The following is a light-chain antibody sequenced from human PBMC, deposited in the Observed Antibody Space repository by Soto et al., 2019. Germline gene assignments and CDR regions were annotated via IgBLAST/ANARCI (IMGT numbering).Light chain of an antibody. CDR2: LAS. CDR1: HAVNTR. J-gene: IGKJ1*01. CDR3: HQRQSWPRT. V-gene: IGKV3-11*01. Sequence: EIVLTQSLATLSSFPGDRVTLSCRASHAVNTRLAWYQHKPGQAPRLLIYLASNRAAGVPASFSGSGSGTDFTLTISDVEPEDFAVYYCHQRQSWPRTFGQGTKVDI.